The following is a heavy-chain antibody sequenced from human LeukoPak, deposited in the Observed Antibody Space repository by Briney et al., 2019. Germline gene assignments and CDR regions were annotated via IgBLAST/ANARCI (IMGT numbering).Heavy chain of an antibody. D-gene: IGHD3-10*01. Sequence: PGGSLRLSCAASGFTLSSYAMSWVRQAPGKGLEWVSAISGSGGSTHYADSVKGRFTISRDNSKNTLYLQMNSLRAEDTAVYYCAKAADVLLWFGEPGGYYFDYWGQGTLVTVSS. V-gene: IGHV3-23*01. CDR1: GFTLSSYA. CDR2: ISGSGGST. J-gene: IGHJ4*02. CDR3: AKAADVLLWFGEPGGYYFDY.